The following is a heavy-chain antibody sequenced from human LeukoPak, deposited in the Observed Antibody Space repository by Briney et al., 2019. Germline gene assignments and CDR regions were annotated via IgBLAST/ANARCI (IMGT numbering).Heavy chain of an antibody. Sequence: PSETLSLTCAVYGGSFSGYYWSWIRQPPGKGLEWIGEINHSGSTNYNPSLKSRVTISVDTSKNQISLKLSSVTAADTAVYYCARGLFAISTSLLDYWGQGTLVTVSS. CDR3: ARGLFAISTSLLDY. CDR1: GGSFSGYY. D-gene: IGHD2-2*01. J-gene: IGHJ4*02. CDR2: INHSGST. V-gene: IGHV4-34*01.